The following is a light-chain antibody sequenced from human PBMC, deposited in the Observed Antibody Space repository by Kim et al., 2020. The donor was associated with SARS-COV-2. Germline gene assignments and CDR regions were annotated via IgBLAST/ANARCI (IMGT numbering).Light chain of an antibody. J-gene: IGKJ1*01. Sequence: EIVMTQSPATLSVSPGERATLSCRASQSVRSNLACYQQKPGQAPRLLIYGASTRATGIPARFSGRGSGTEFTLTISSLQSEDFAVYYCQQYIGWRTFGQGTQVDIK. V-gene: IGKV3-15*01. CDR3: QQYIGWRT. CDR1: QSVRSN. CDR2: GAS.